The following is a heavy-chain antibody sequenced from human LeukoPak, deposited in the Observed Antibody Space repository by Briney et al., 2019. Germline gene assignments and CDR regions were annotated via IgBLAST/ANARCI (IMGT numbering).Heavy chain of an antibody. V-gene: IGHV3-23*01. D-gene: IGHD6-25*01. CDR3: AKSSAATGVANYFDP. CDR2: ISGSGGST. J-gene: IGHJ5*02. Sequence: GGSLRLSCAGSGFTFSNYAMSWVRQAPGKGLEWVSAISGSGGSTYYADSVKGRFSISRDISKNTLYLQMNTLRAEDTAVYYCAKSSAATGVANYFDPWGQGTLVTVSS. CDR1: GFTFSNYA.